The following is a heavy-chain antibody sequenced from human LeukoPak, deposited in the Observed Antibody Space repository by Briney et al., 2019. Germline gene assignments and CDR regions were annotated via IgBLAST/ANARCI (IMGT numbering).Heavy chain of an antibody. V-gene: IGHV1-69*01. J-gene: IGHJ4*02. CDR1: GGTFSSYA. D-gene: IGHD3-9*01. CDR2: IIPIFGTA. CDR3: ARAADNYDILTGYQLDY. Sequence: SVKVSCKASGGTFSSYAISWVRQAPGQGLEWLGGIIPIFGTANYAQKFQGRVTITADESTSTAYMELSSLRSEDTAVYYCARAADNYDILTGYQLDYWGQGTLVTVSS.